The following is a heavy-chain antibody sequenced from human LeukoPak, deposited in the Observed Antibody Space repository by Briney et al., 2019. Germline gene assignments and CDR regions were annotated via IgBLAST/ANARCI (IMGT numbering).Heavy chain of an antibody. Sequence: ASVKVSCKASGGTFSSYAISWVRQAPRPGLEWMGGIITIFVTSNYAQKFQGRVTITADESTSTAYMERSSLRPEDTAVYYCAREGYTYAGEEYYFDYWGQGTLVTVSS. CDR1: GGTFSSYA. J-gene: IGHJ4*02. CDR3: AREGYTYAGEEYYFDY. CDR2: IITIFVTS. D-gene: IGHD5-18*01. V-gene: IGHV1-69*13.